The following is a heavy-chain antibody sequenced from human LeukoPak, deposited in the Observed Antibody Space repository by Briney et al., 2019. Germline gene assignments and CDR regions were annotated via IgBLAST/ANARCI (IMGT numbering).Heavy chain of an antibody. Sequence: GGSLRLSCAASGFTFSSYAMSWVRQAPGKGLEWVSAISGSGGSTYYADSVKGRFTISRDNSKNTLYLQMNSLRAEDTAVYYCARPLGYCSSTSCHILDGMDVWGQGTTVTVSS. CDR2: ISGSGGST. CDR3: ARPLGYCSSTSCHILDGMDV. V-gene: IGHV3-23*01. J-gene: IGHJ6*02. CDR1: GFTFSSYA. D-gene: IGHD2-2*01.